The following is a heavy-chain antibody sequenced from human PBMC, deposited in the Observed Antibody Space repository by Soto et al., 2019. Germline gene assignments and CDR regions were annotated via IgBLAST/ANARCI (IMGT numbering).Heavy chain of an antibody. CDR3: ARGGRQQLIPTPISYKIDY. CDR1: GGYFSGYY. CDR2: INHSGST. D-gene: IGHD6-13*01. J-gene: IGHJ4*02. V-gene: IGHV4-34*01. Sequence: SDTLSLTCAVYGGYFSGYYWSWIRQPPGKWLEWIGEINHSGSTNYNPCLKSRVTISVDMSKDQFSLKLSSVTAADTAVYYCARGGRQQLIPTPISYKIDYWGQGXLVTVYS.